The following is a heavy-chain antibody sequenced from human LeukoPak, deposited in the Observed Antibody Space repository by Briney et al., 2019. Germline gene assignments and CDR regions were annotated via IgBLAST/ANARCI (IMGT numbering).Heavy chain of an antibody. J-gene: IGHJ4*02. V-gene: IGHV3-9*01. CDR3: AKDSGGYYDSSGPDY. CDR1: GFTFDDYA. D-gene: IGHD3-22*01. Sequence: GGSLRLSCAASGFTFDDYAMHWVRQAPGKGLEWVSGISWNSGSIGYADSVKGRFTISRDNAKNSLYLQMNSLRAEDTALYYCAKDSGGYYDSSGPDYWGQGTLVTVSS. CDR2: ISWNSGSI.